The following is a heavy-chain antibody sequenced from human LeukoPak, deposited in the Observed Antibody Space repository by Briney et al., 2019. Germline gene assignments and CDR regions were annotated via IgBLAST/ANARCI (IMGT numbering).Heavy chain of an antibody. CDR1: GYTFTGYY. CDR2: INPNSGGT. J-gene: IGHJ4*02. D-gene: IGHD2-15*01. CDR3: ARNVGSGFDY. Sequence: GASEKVSCKASGYTFTGYYMHWVRQAPGQGLEWMGWINPNSGGTNYAQRFQGRFTMTRDMSTSTVYMELSSLSYEDTAVYCCARNVGSGFDYWGQGTLVTVSS. V-gene: IGHV1-2*02.